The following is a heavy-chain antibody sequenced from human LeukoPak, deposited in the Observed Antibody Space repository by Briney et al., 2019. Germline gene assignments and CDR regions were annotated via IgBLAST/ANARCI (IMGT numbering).Heavy chain of an antibody. CDR3: WRPDYSGTYDYWHFDL. Sequence: GESLKISCKCSGYSFTNYWICLGRQMREKGVEWMGIIYPGGSEPRSSQSFQGQVTISADKFISTAYLQWSLLKVSATVMYYGWRPDYSGTYDYWHFDLWGRSTLVTVSS. J-gene: IGHJ2*01. CDR2: IYPGGSEP. CDR1: GYSFTNYW. V-gene: IGHV5-51*01. D-gene: IGHD1-26*01.